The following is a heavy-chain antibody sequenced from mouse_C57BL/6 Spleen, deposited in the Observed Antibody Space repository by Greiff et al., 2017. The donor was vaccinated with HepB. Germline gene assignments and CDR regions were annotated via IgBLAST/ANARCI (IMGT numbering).Heavy chain of an antibody. V-gene: IGHV5-17*01. CDR3: ARPYSSYEGFAY. D-gene: IGHD1-1*01. Sequence: EVKLVESGGGLVKPGGSLKLSCAASGFTFSDYGMHWVRQAPKKGLEWVAYISGGSSTIYYADTVKGRFTISRDNAKNTLFLQMTSLRSEDTAMYYCARPYSSYEGFAYWGQGTLVTVSA. J-gene: IGHJ3*01. CDR1: GFTFSDYG. CDR2: ISGGSSTI.